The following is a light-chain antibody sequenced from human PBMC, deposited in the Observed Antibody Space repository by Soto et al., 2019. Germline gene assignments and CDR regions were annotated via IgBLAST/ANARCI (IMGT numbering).Light chain of an antibody. J-gene: IGLJ2*01. V-gene: IGLV2-14*01. CDR1: SSDVGGYNY. Sequence: QSALTQPASVSGSPGQSITISWTGTSSDVGGYNYVSWYQQHPGKAPKLIIYDVSNRPSGVSNRFSGSKSGNTASLTISGLQAEDEADYYCSSYTSGSTLVFGGGTKLTVL. CDR2: DVS. CDR3: SSYTSGSTLV.